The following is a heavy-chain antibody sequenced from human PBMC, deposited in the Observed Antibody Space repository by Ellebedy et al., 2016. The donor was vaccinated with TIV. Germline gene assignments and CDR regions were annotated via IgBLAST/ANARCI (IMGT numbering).Heavy chain of an antibody. CDR2: ISGSGGST. CDR3: AKPRVGYCSGGSCYYFDY. J-gene: IGHJ4*02. D-gene: IGHD2-15*01. V-gene: IGHV3-23*01. CDR1: GFTFSSYA. Sequence: GESLKISCAASGFTFSSYAMSWVRQAPGKGLEWVSAISGSGGSTYYADSVKGRFTISRDNSKNTLYLQMNSLRAEDTAVYYCAKPRVGYCSGGSCYYFDYWGQGTLVTVSS.